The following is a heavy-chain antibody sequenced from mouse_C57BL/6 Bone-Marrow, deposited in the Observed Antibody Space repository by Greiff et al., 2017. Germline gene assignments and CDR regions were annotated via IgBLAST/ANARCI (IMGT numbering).Heavy chain of an antibody. V-gene: IGHV5-17*01. CDR1: GFTFSDYG. J-gene: IGHJ2*01. D-gene: IGHD1-1*01. CDR3: ARQKGAVVTLDYFDY. Sequence: EVMLVESGGGLVKPGGSLKLSCAASGFTFSDYGMHWVRQAPEKGLEWVAYISSGSSTLYYADTVKGRFTISRDNAKNTLFLQMTSLRSEDTAMYYCARQKGAVVTLDYFDYWGQGTTLTVSS. CDR2: ISSGSSTL.